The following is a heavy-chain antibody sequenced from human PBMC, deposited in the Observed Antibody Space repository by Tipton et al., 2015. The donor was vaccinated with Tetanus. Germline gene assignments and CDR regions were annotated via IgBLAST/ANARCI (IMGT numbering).Heavy chain of an antibody. Sequence: SLRLSCAASGFTLSDYYMGWIRQAPGKGLEWIASIANRGSPIYDAHSVRGRFTFSRDNAHNSMYLEMNILTVEDSAIYYCARGLNRALVTWWFDSWGRGTLVTVSS. J-gene: IGHJ5*01. CDR1: GFTLSDYY. V-gene: IGHV3-11*01. D-gene: IGHD2-21*02. CDR3: ARGLNRALVTWWFDS. CDR2: IANRGSPI.